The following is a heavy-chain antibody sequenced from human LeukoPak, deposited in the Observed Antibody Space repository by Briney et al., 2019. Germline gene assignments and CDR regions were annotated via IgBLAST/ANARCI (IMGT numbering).Heavy chain of an antibody. D-gene: IGHD4-17*01. CDR1: GFTFSSYW. V-gene: IGHV3-23*01. CDR3: AKARYQYTVTTSYYYYYGMDV. Sequence: GGSLRLSCAASGFTFSSYWMSWVRQAPGKGLEWVSVISGSGGSTYYADSVKGRFAISRDNSKNTLYLQMNSLRAEDAAVYYCAKARYQYTVTTSYYYYYGMDVWGQGTTVTVSS. CDR2: ISGSGGST. J-gene: IGHJ6*02.